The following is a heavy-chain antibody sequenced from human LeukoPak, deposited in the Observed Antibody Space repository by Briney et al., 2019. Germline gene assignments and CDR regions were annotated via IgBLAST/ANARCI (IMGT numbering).Heavy chain of an antibody. Sequence: GGSLRLSCAASGFTFSSYGMLWVRQAPGKGLEWVAVIWYDGSNKYYADSVKGRFTISRDNSKNTLYLQMSSLRAEDTAVYYCANIGRHDYWGQGTLVTVSS. J-gene: IGHJ4*02. CDR1: GFTFSSYG. CDR3: ANIGRHDY. CDR2: IWYDGSNK. D-gene: IGHD2-15*01. V-gene: IGHV3-33*06.